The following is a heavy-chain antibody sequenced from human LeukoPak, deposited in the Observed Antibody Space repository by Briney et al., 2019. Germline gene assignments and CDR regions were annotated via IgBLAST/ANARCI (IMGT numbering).Heavy chain of an antibody. Sequence: PGGSLRFSCAASGFTFSNAWMSWVRQAPGKGLEWVGRIKSKTDGGTTDYAAPVKGRFTISRDDSKNTLYLQMNSLKTEDTAVYYCTIMVRGNAFDIWGQGTMVTVSS. D-gene: IGHD3-10*01. CDR2: IKSKTDGGTT. CDR3: TIMVRGNAFDI. J-gene: IGHJ3*02. V-gene: IGHV3-15*01. CDR1: GFTFSNAW.